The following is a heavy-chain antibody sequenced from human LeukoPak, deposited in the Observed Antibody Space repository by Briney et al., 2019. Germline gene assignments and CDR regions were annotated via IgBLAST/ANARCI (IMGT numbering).Heavy chain of an antibody. D-gene: IGHD5-12*01. V-gene: IGHV1-18*01. CDR2: INANSGGT. J-gene: IGHJ4*02. Sequence: ASVKVSCKASGYTFTSYGISWVRQAPGQGLEWMGWINANSGGTNYAQKFQGRVTMTTDTSTSTAYMELRSLRSDDTAVYYCARNVGYGTYYFDYWGQGTLVTVSS. CDR1: GYTFTSYG. CDR3: ARNVGYGTYYFDY.